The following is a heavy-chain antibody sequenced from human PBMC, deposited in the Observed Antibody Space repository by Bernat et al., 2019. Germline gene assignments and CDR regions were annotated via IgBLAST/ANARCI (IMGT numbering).Heavy chain of an antibody. J-gene: IGHJ4*02. CDR1: GFTFSSYD. CDR3: ARDRGQLVLYYFDY. V-gene: IGHV3-33*01. Sequence: QVQLVESGGGVVQPGRSLRLSCAASGFTFSSYDMHWVRQAPGKGLEWVAVIWYDGSNKYYADSVKGRFTISRDNSKNTLYLQMTSLRAEDTAVYYCARDRGQLVLYYFDYWGQGPLVTVSS. D-gene: IGHD6-6*01. CDR2: IWYDGSNK.